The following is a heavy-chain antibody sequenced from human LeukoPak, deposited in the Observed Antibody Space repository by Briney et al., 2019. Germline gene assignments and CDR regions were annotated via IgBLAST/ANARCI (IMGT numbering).Heavy chain of an antibody. CDR1: GFTFSSYS. V-gene: IGHV3-21*01. Sequence: PGVSLRLSCAASGFTFSSYSMNWVRQAPGKGLEWVSSISSSSSYIYYADSVKGRFTISIDNAKNSLYLQMNSLRAEDTAAYYCAREGYCTNGVCYTGAFDIWGQGTMVTVSS. CDR2: ISSSSSYI. J-gene: IGHJ3*02. D-gene: IGHD2-8*01. CDR3: AREGYCTNGVCYTGAFDI.